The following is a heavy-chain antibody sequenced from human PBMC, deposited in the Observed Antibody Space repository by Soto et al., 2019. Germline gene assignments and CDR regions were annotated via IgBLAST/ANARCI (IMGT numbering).Heavy chain of an antibody. V-gene: IGHV4-39*01. Sequence: SETLSLTCTVSGGSISSSSYYWGWIRQPPGKGLEWIGSIYYSGSTYYNPSLKSRVTISVDTSKNQFSLKLTSVTAADTAVYYCARMGDFWSGPGELDPWGQGTLVTSPQ. CDR2: IYYSGST. CDR1: GGSISSSSYY. D-gene: IGHD3-3*01. J-gene: IGHJ5*02. CDR3: ARMGDFWSGPGELDP.